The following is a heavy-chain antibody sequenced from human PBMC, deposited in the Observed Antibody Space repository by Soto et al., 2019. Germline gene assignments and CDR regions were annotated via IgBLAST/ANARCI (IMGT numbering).Heavy chain of an antibody. CDR1: GFTFSSYA. Sequence: PGGSLRLSCAASGFTFSSYAMSWVCQAPGKGLEWVSAISGDAGSTYYADSVKGRFTISRDNSKNTLYLQMNSLRAEDTAVYFCAKSGYRYGLFDYWGQGTLVTVSS. CDR3: AKSGYRYGLFDY. V-gene: IGHV3-23*01. J-gene: IGHJ4*02. D-gene: IGHD5-18*01. CDR2: ISGDAGST.